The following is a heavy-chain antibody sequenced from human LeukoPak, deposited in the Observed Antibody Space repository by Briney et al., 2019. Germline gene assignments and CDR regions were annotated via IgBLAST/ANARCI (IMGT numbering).Heavy chain of an antibody. CDR3: ATSHDSSGNN. CDR1: GFTFSSYW. Sequence: GGSLRLSCAASGFTFSSYWMAWVRQAPGKGLEWVGNINQDGGAKFSVDSVKGRFTISRDNARNSLYLQMNNLRVGDTGIYYCATSHDSSGNNWGQGTLVTVSS. V-gene: IGHV3-7*01. D-gene: IGHD3-22*01. J-gene: IGHJ4*02. CDR2: INQDGGAK.